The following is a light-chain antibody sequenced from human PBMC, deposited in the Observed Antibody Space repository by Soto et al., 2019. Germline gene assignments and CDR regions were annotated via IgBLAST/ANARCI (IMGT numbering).Light chain of an antibody. V-gene: IGLV6-57*02. CDR2: EDN. CDR1: SGSIASNY. CDR3: QSYDSSTHVV. Sequence: NFMLTQPHSVSESPGKTVTISCTGSSGSIASNYVQWYQQRPGSAPTTVISEDNQRPSGVPDRFSGSIDTSSNSASLTISGLKTEDEADYYCQSYDSSTHVVFGGGTKLTVL. J-gene: IGLJ2*01.